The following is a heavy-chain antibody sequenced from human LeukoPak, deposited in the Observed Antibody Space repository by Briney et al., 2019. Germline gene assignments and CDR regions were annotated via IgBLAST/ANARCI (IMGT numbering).Heavy chain of an antibody. CDR2: ISYDGSIN. V-gene: IGHV3-30*04. J-gene: IGHJ4*02. D-gene: IGHD2-15*01. CDR3: ARDRRYCSGGSCYFDYFFDY. Sequence: GTSLRLPCAASGFTFNSYAVHWVRQAPGKGLEWVAVISYDGSINFYAASVKGRFTISRDNSKNTLYLQMNSLRIDDTALYFCARDRRYCSGGSCYFDYFFDYWGQGTLVTVSS. CDR1: GFTFNSYA.